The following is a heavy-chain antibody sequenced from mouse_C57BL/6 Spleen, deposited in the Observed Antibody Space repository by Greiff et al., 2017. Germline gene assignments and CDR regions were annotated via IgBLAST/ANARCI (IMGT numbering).Heavy chain of an antibody. CDR2: ISSGSSTI. D-gene: IGHD3-2*02. Sequence: EVQLVESGGGLVKPGGSLKLSCAASGFTFSDYGMHWVRQAPEKGLEWVAYISSGSSTIYYADTVKGRFTISRDNAKNTLFLQMTSLRSEDTAMYYCASPDSSGPAWFAYWGQGTLVTVSA. J-gene: IGHJ3*01. V-gene: IGHV5-17*01. CDR3: ASPDSSGPAWFAY. CDR1: GFTFSDYG.